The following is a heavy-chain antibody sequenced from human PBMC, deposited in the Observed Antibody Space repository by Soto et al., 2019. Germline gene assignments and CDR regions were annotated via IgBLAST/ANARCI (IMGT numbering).Heavy chain of an antibody. D-gene: IGHD2-21*02. CDR1: GYSFTGYG. V-gene: IGHV1-18*04. J-gene: IGHJ4*02. CDR2: INGYNGNT. CDR3: AGDEGGVDCAWCFDH. Sequence: QVQLVQSGAEVKKPGASVKVSCKASGYSFTGYGISWVRQAPGQGLEWMGWINGYNGNTNYAQKVQGRVTMTTDAATTTAYKELRSLISDDTAVYFCAGDEGGVDCAWCFDHWGQGTLVTVSS.